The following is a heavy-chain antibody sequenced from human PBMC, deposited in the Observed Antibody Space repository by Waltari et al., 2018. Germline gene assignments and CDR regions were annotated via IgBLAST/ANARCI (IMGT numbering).Heavy chain of an antibody. J-gene: IGHJ6*02. Sequence: QLQLQESGPRLVKPSDTLSLTCTVSGASVRSSSYYWGWIRQTPRKGLECIGSIYYSGTTYHNPSLKSRITISIDTSQNQFSLKLYSVTAADTAVYYCARLPLNYAVDVWGQGTTVTVSS. V-gene: IGHV4-39*07. CDR2: IYYSGTT. CDR3: ARLPLNYAVDV. CDR1: GASVRSSSYY. D-gene: IGHD3-9*01.